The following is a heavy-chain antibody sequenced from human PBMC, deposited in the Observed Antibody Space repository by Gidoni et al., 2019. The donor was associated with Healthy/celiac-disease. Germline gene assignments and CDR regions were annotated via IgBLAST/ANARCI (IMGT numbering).Heavy chain of an antibody. Sequence: QVQLVESGGGVVQPGRSLSLSCAASGFTFSSYGMHWVRQTPGKGLEWVAVIWYDGSNKYYADSVKGRFTISRDNSKNTLYLQMNSLRAEDTAVYYCARDYDILTGYNGEDYYYGMDVWGQGTTVTVSS. CDR1: GFTFSSYG. D-gene: IGHD3-9*01. CDR2: IWYDGSNK. J-gene: IGHJ6*02. V-gene: IGHV3-33*01. CDR3: ARDYDILTGYNGEDYYYGMDV.